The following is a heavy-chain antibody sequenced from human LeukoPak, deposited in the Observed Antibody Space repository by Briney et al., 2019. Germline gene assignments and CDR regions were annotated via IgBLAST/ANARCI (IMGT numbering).Heavy chain of an antibody. V-gene: IGHV4-39*01. J-gene: IGHJ4*02. Sequence: PSETLSLTCTVSGGSISSSSYYWGWIRQPPGKGLEWIGSIYYSGSTYYNSSLKSRVTISVDTSKNQFSLKLSSVTAADTAVYYCARHTYYYDSSGYVTNYYFDYWGQGTLVTVSS. D-gene: IGHD3-22*01. CDR2: IYYSGST. CDR3: ARHTYYYDSSGYVTNYYFDY. CDR1: GGSISSSSYY.